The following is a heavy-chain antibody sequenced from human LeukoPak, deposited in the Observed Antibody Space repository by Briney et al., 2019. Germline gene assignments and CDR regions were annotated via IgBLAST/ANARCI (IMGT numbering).Heavy chain of an antibody. D-gene: IGHD2-15*01. V-gene: IGHV1-2*02. CDR2: INPNSGGT. J-gene: IGHJ5*02. CDR3: ARDLYCSGGSCYHWFDP. CDR1: GYTFTGYY. Sequence: ASVKVSCKASGYTFTGYYMHWVRQAPGQGLEWMGWINPNSGGTNYAQKFQGRVTMTRDTSISTAYMELSRLRSDDTAVYYCARDLYCSGGSCYHWFDPWGQGTLVTVSS.